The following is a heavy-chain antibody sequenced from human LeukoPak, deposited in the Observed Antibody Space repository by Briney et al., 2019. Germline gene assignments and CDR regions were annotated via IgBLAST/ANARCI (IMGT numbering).Heavy chain of an antibody. V-gene: IGHV4-39*02. CDR3: ASGTFDDYGDYDRGDYFDH. CDR1: GGSVSSSNSY. D-gene: IGHD4-17*01. Sequence: SETLSLTCTVSGGSVSSSNSYWGWIRQPPGKGPEWIASIYFSGLTYDNPSLKSRVSISIDPSKNHFSLKVSSVTAADTAVYYCASGTFDDYGDYDRGDYFDHWGQGSLVTVSS. CDR2: IYFSGLT. J-gene: IGHJ4*02.